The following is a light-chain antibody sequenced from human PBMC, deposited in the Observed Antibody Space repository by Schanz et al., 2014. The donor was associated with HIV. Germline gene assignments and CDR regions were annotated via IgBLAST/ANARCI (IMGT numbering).Light chain of an antibody. CDR2: EVN. CDR3: CSFAGSNALL. J-gene: IGLJ2*01. V-gene: IGLV2-8*01. CDR1: TSDIGGYNY. Sequence: QSVLTQPPSASGSPGQSVTISCTGTTSDIGGYNYVSWYQQHPDKAPQLLIYEVNMRPSGVPDRFSGSKSGNTASLTVSGLQAEDEADYFCCSFAGSNALLFGGGTKLTVL.